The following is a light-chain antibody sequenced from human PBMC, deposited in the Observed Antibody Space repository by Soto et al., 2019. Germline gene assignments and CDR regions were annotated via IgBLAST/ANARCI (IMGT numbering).Light chain of an antibody. CDR1: QRVSSRY. J-gene: IGKJ4*01. CDR2: GAS. Sequence: EIVLTQSPGTLSLSPGESATLSCRASQRVSSRYLAWYQHKPGQAPRLLIFGASSRATGIPDRFSGRGSGTDFTLTISRLEPDDSAVYYCQQYGNSPPLTFGGGTKVEI. CDR3: QQYGNSPPLT. V-gene: IGKV3-20*01.